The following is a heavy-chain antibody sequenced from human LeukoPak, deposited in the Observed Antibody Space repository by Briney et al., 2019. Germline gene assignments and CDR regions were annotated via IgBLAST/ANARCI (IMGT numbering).Heavy chain of an antibody. D-gene: IGHD2-2*01. CDR1: GFTFSSYA. J-gene: IGHJ6*03. CDR3: AKDLGGVGPAGYYYYMDV. CDR2: ISGSGGST. V-gene: IGHV3-23*01. Sequence: GGSLRLSCAASGFTFSSYAMSWVRQAPGKGLEWVSAISGSGGSTYYADSVKGRFTISRDNSKNTLYLQMNGLRAEDTAVYYCAKDLGGVGPAGYYYYMDVWGKGTTVTVSS.